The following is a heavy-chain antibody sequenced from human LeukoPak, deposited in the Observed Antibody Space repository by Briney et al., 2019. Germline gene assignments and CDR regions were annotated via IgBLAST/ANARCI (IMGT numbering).Heavy chain of an antibody. CDR1: GFTFSNYG. J-gene: IGHJ4*02. D-gene: IGHD3-10*01. V-gene: IGHV3-33*01. CDR3: AGSYCNVFDY. Sequence: GGSLRLSCAASGFTFSNYGMHWVRQAPGKGLEWVALIWYDGSNKYYADSVKGRFTISRDNSKNTLYLQMNSLRAEDTAVYYCAGSYCNVFDYWGQGTLVTVSS. CDR2: IWYDGSNK.